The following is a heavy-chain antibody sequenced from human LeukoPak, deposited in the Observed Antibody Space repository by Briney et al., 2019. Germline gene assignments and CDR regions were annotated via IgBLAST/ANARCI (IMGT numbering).Heavy chain of an antibody. D-gene: IGHD6-25*01. V-gene: IGHV4-59*08. CDR3: ARQNSGARLNV. CDR1: GDSMSSYY. Sequence: PSETLSLTCTVSGDSMSSYYWSWIRQPPGKGLEWIGHIYYGGSTDYNPSLKSRLTISVDTSKNQFSLQLSSVTAADTAVYFCARQNSGARLNVWGQGTTVTVSS. CDR2: IYYGGST. J-gene: IGHJ6*02.